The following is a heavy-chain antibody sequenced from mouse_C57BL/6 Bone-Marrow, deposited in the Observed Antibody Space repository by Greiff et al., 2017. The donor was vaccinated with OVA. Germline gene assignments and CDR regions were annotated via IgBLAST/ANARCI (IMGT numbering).Heavy chain of an antibody. CDR2: IHPNSGST. Sequence: VQLQQPGAELVKPGASVKLSCKASGYTFTSYWMHWVKQRPGQGLEWIGMIHPNSGSTNYNEKFKSKATLTVDKSSSTAYMQLSSLTSEDSAVYYCAREKYGNYVRFAYWGQGTLVTVSA. CDR3: AREKYGNYVRFAY. D-gene: IGHD2-1*01. V-gene: IGHV1-64*01. J-gene: IGHJ3*01. CDR1: GYTFTSYW.